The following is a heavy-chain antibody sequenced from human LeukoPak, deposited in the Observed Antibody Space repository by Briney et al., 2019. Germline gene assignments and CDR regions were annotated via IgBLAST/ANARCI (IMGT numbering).Heavy chain of an antibody. Sequence: GRSLRLSCAASGFLFDDYAMHWVRQAPGKGLEWVSGISWNSGSIGYADSVKGRFTISRGNAKNSLYLQMNSLRAEDTALYYCAKGSPLYYYGSGPNFDYWGQGTLVTVSS. CDR1: GFLFDDYA. D-gene: IGHD3-10*01. V-gene: IGHV3-9*01. CDR2: ISWNSGSI. J-gene: IGHJ4*02. CDR3: AKGSPLYYYGSGPNFDY.